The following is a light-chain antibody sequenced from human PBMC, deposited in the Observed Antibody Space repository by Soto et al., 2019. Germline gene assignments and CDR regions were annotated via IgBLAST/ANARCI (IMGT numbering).Light chain of an antibody. CDR2: GAS. V-gene: IGKV3-20*01. CDR3: QQYGRT. CDR1: RSVNSNY. Sequence: DIVLTQSPGTLSLSPGDRATLSCRSSRSVNSNYLAWYQQKPGQAPRLLIFGASTRATGIPDRFRGSGSGTDFTLTINRLEPEDSAVYYCQQYGRTFGQGTKLEIK. J-gene: IGKJ2*01.